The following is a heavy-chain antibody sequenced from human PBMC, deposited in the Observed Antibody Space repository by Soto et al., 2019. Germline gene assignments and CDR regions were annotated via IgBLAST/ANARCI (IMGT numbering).Heavy chain of an antibody. Sequence: QVQLQESGPGLVKPSGTLSLTCAVSGGSISSSNWWSWVRQPPGKGLDWIGEIYHSGSTNYNPSLKSRVTISVDKSKNQFSLKLSSVTAADTAVYYCARGRYCSSTSCYVPWFDPWGQGTLVTVSS. D-gene: IGHD2-2*01. J-gene: IGHJ5*02. V-gene: IGHV4-4*02. CDR2: IYHSGST. CDR1: GGSISSSNW. CDR3: ARGRYCSSTSCYVPWFDP.